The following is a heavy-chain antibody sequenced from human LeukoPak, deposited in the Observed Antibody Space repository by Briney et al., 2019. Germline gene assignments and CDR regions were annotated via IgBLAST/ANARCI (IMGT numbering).Heavy chain of an antibody. J-gene: IGHJ4*02. Sequence: GGSLRLSCAASGFIFSNAWMSWVRQAPGKGLDWVGRIKTKTDGWATDYAAPVKGRFTISRDDSKNTLYLQMNSLKTEDTAVYYCTRDKQQLDDYWGQGTLVTVSS. CDR1: GFIFSNAW. V-gene: IGHV3-15*05. CDR3: TRDKQQLDDY. CDR2: IKTKTDGWAT. D-gene: IGHD1-1*01.